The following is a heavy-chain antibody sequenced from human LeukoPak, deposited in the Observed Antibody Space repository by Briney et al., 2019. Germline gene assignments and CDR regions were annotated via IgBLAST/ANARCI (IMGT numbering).Heavy chain of an antibody. Sequence: PGGSLRLSCEASGFTFSAYWMHWVRQAPGKGLVWVSRINSGGSTTSYADSVKGRFTISRDNAKNTLYLQMNSLRAGDTAVYFCARSPHDYWGQGTLVTVSS. V-gene: IGHV3-74*01. CDR3: ARSPHDY. CDR2: INSGGSTT. J-gene: IGHJ4*02. CDR1: GFTFSAYW.